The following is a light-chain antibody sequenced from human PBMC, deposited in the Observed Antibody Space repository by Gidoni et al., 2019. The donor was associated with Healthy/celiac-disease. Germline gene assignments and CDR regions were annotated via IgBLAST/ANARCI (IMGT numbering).Light chain of an antibody. J-gene: IGKJ2*01. CDR2: GAS. V-gene: IGKV3-20*01. CDR1: QSVSSSY. Sequence: DIVLTQSPGTLSLSPGERATLSCRASQSVSSSYLAWYQQKPGQAPRLLNYGASSRATGIPDRFSGRGSGTVFPLTISRLEPEDAAVYYWQQYGSSPGTFGQGTKLEIK. CDR3: QQYGSSPGT.